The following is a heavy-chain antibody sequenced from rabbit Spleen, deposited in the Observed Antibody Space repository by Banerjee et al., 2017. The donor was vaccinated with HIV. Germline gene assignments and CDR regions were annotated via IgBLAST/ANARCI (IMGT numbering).Heavy chain of an antibody. J-gene: IGHJ4*01. CDR2: INIVTGKS. V-gene: IGHV1S45*01. CDR1: GVSLNDKDV. Sequence: QEQLEESGGGLVKPEGSLTLTCKASGVSLNDKDVMCWVRQAPGKGLEWIACINIVTGKSVYASWAKGRFTMSRTSSTTVTLQMTSLTAADTATYFCARGDYAGANSGYHAGFSLWGQGTLVTVS. D-gene: IGHD4-2*01. CDR3: ARGDYAGANSGYHAGFSL.